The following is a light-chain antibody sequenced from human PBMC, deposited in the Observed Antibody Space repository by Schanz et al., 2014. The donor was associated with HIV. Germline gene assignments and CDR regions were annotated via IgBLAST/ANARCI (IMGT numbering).Light chain of an antibody. Sequence: QSALTQPASVSGSPGQSITISCTGTSSDIGSYNLVSWFQHHPGEAPKIMIFEVRKRPSGVSGRFSGSKSGNTASLTVSGLQAEDEADYYCSSYAGTNNLVLFAGGTKLTVL. CDR1: SSDIGSYNL. V-gene: IGLV2-23*02. J-gene: IGLJ2*01. CDR2: EVR. CDR3: SSYAGTNNLVL.